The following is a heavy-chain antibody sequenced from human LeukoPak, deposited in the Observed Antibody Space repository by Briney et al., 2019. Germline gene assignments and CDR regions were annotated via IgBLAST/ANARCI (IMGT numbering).Heavy chain of an antibody. D-gene: IGHD6-13*01. CDR3: ARMPQGIAAAGTSAFDI. V-gene: IGHV1-8*01. CDR1: GYTFTSYD. CDR2: MNPNSGNT. Sequence: GASVKVSCKASGYTFTSYDINWVRQATGQGLEGMGWMNPNSGNTGYAQKFQGRVTMTRNTSISTAYMELSSLRSEDTAVYYCARMPQGIAAAGTSAFDIWGQGTMVTVSS. J-gene: IGHJ3*02.